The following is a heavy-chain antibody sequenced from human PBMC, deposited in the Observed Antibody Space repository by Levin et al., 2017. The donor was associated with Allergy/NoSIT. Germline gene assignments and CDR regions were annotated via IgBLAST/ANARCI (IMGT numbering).Heavy chain of an antibody. CDR2: IYWDDDK. Sequence: SGPTLVKPTQTLTLTCTFSGFSLSTSGVGVGWIRQPPGKALEWLALIYWDDDKRYSPSLKSRLTITKDTSKNQVVLTMTNMDPVDTATYYCAHSSSGWLLGNNWFDPWGQGTLVTVSS. V-gene: IGHV2-5*02. CDR1: GFSLSTSGVG. D-gene: IGHD6-19*01. CDR3: AHSSSGWLLGNNWFDP. J-gene: IGHJ5*02.